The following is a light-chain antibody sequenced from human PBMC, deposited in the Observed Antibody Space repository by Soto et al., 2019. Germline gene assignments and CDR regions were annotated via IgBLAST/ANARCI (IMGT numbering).Light chain of an antibody. CDR3: AAWEDRLNGGV. J-gene: IGLJ3*02. V-gene: IGLV1-44*01. CDR2: SNN. CDR1: SSNIGSNT. Sequence: QLVLTQPPSASGTPGQRVTISCSGSSSNIGSNTVNWYQQLPGTAPKLLIYSNNQRPSGVPDRFSGSKSGTSASLAITGLQSEDEADYYCAAWEDRLNGGVFGGGTKLTVL.